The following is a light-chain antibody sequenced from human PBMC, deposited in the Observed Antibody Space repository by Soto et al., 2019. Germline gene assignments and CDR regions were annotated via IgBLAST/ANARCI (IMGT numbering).Light chain of an antibody. CDR1: SRDIGSYDF. CDR2: EVT. V-gene: IGLV2-18*02. CDR3: SSYTTSSTLGVL. J-gene: IGLJ3*02. Sequence: QSALTQPPSASGSPGQSVTISCTGTSRDIGSYDFVAWYQQHPGKAPKLIIYEVTKRPSGVPDRFSGSKSGGTASLSISGLQAEDEADYFCSSYTTSSTLGVLFGGGTK.